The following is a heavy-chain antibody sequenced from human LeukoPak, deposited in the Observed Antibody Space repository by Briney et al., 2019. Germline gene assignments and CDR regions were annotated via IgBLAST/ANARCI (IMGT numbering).Heavy chain of an antibody. J-gene: IGHJ4*01. CDR3: ARDNGNKYYFDY. CDR2: ISSNSKYT. CDR1: GFIFSDYF. Sequence: GGSLRLSCAASGFIFSDYFMSWIRQAPGKELEWISYISSNSKYTKYADSVKGRFTISRDNAKKSLYLQMNSLRAEDTAVYYCARDNGNKYYFDYWGHGTLVTVSS. D-gene: IGHD2-8*01. V-gene: IGHV3-11*05.